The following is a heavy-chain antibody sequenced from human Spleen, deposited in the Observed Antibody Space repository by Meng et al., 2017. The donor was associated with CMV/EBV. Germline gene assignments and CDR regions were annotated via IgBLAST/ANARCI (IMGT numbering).Heavy chain of an antibody. CDR2: IRYDGSNK. D-gene: IGHD4-11*01. Sequence: GESLKISCAASGFTFSSYWMSWVRQAPGKGLEWVAFIRYDGSNKYYADSVKGRFTISRDNSKNTLYLQMNSLRAEDTAVYYCARDLNSNYGYYYYGMDVWGQGTTVTVSS. V-gene: IGHV3-30*02. J-gene: IGHJ6*02. CDR1: GFTFSSYW. CDR3: ARDLNSNYGYYYYGMDV.